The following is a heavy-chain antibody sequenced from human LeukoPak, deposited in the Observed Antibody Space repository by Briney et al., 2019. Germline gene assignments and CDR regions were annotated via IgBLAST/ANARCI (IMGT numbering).Heavy chain of an antibody. Sequence: SETLSLTCIVSGDSITPWYWSWIRQPPGQGLEWIGHVHYSGSPNYNPSLQSRVTISVDTSKNQFSLKIRSVTAADTAMYYCVRQTWLLDYWGQGILVTVSS. V-gene: IGHV4-59*08. CDR2: VHYSGSP. CDR3: VRQTWLLDY. CDR1: GDSITPWY. J-gene: IGHJ4*02. D-gene: IGHD3-9*01.